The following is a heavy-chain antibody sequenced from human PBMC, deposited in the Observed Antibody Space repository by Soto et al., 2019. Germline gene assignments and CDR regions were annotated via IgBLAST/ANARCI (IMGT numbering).Heavy chain of an antibody. Sequence: GGSLRLSCAASGFKFSNYAMSWVRQAPGKGLEWVSLISATGGGTYYADSVKGRFTISRDNSKNTLYLQMNSLRAEDTAVYYCAKAPTYGGYDGLDSWGQGTLVTVSS. V-gene: IGHV3-23*01. J-gene: IGHJ4*02. D-gene: IGHD5-12*01. CDR3: AKAPTYGGYDGLDS. CDR1: GFKFSNYA. CDR2: ISATGGGT.